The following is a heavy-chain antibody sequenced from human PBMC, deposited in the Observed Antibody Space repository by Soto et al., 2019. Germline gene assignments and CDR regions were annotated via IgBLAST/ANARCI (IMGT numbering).Heavy chain of an antibody. CDR3: ARATVPSSYFDY. CDR2: ISYDGSSK. CDR1: GFSLSNHA. Sequence: QVQLVESGGGVVQPGRSLRLSCVASGFSLSNHAMHWVRQAPGKGLEWVALISYDGSSKYYTDSVKGRFTTFRDTSKNTMYLQMSSLGAEDTAVYLCARATVPSSYFDYWGQGSLVTVSS. J-gene: IGHJ4*02. V-gene: IGHV3-30*04. D-gene: IGHD4-17*01.